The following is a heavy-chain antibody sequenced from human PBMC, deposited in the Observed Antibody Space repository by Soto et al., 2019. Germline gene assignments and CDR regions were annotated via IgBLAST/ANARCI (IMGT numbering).Heavy chain of an antibody. J-gene: IGHJ4*02. CDR2: ISSSSSTI. CDR1: GFTFSSYS. CDR3: ARGISDYDILTGYYPFDY. Sequence: GGSLRLSCAASGFTFSSYSMNWVRQAPGKGLEWVSYISSSSSTIYYADSVKGRFTISRDNAKNSLYLQMNSLRAEDTAVYYCARGISDYDILTGYYPFDYWGQGTLVTVSS. D-gene: IGHD3-9*01. V-gene: IGHV3-48*01.